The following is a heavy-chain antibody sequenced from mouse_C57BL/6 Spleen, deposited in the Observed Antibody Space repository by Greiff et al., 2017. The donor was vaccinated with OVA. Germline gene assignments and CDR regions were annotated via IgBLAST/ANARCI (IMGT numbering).Heavy chain of an antibody. CDR3: ARIYYGYDKDAMDY. CDR1: GFSLTSYG. CDR2: IWSGGST. V-gene: IGHV2-2*01. Sequence: VQLQESGPGLVQPSQSLSITCTVSGFSLTSYGVHWVRQSPGQGLEWMGVIWSGGSTDYNAAFISRLSISKDNSKSQVFLKMNSLQADDTAIYYCARIYYGYDKDAMDYWGQGTSVTVSS. D-gene: IGHD2-2*01. J-gene: IGHJ4*01.